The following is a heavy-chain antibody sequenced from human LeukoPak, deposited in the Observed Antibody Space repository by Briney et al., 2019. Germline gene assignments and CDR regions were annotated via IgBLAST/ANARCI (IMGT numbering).Heavy chain of an antibody. Sequence: PSETLSLTCTVSGGSISSSSYYWGWIRQPPGKGLEWIGEINHSGSTNYNPSLKSRVTISVDTSKNQFSLKLSSVTAADTAVYYCARTTSGNLDGDFQHWGQGTLVTVSS. CDR2: INHSGST. J-gene: IGHJ1*01. CDR1: GGSISSSSYY. D-gene: IGHD3-10*01. CDR3: ARTTSGNLDGDFQH. V-gene: IGHV4-39*01.